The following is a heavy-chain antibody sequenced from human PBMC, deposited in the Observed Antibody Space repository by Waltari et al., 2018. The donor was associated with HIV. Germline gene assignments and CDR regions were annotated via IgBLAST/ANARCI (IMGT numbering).Heavy chain of an antibody. Sequence: QVQLQESGPGLVKPSETLSLTCTVSGASISNYYWSWIRQPPGKGLEWIGYIYYSWSTNYNPSRKMRVTISVHTSKNQFSLNRSSVTAADTAVYYCARQTQAYGSGSYSPDNWFDPWGQGTLVTVSS. CDR3: ARQTQAYGSGSYSPDNWFDP. J-gene: IGHJ5*02. CDR2: IYYSWST. D-gene: IGHD3-10*01. CDR1: GASISNYY. V-gene: IGHV4-59*01.